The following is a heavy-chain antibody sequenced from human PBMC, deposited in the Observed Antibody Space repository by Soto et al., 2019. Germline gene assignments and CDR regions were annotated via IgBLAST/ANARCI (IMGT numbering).Heavy chain of an antibody. Sequence: PSETLSLTCTVSGDSISPYYWSWVRQAPGRGLEWVAHIIQDGRAIYYVDSVRGRFTISRDSAGNSVFLEMHRLRVEDTAVYYCARGGELSLLPLDYWGLGTLVTVSS. CDR1: GDSISPYY. CDR2: IIQDGRAI. D-gene: IGHD2-15*01. J-gene: IGHJ4*02. CDR3: ARGGELSLLPLDY. V-gene: IGHV3-7*03.